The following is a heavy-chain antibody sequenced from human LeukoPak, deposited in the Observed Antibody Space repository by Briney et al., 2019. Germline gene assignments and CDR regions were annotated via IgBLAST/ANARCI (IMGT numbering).Heavy chain of an antibody. CDR3: TTRTTVTTMGTDY. J-gene: IGHJ4*02. D-gene: IGHD4-17*01. CDR2: IKSKTDGGTA. V-gene: IGHV3-15*01. CDR1: GFTFNNAW. Sequence: PGGSLRLSCAASGFTFNNAWMSWVRQAPGKGLEWVGLIKSKTDGGTADYVAPVKGRFTISRDDSKNTLFLQMNSLKTEDTAVYYCTTRTTVTTMGTDYWGQGTLVTVSS.